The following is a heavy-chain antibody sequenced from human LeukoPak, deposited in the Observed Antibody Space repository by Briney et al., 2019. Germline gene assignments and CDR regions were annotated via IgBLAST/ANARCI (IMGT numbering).Heavy chain of an antibody. CDR1: GFTFSDYY. CDR2: ISSSGSTI. V-gene: IGHV3-11*04. Sequence: GGSLRHSCAGSGFTFSDYYMSWIRQAPGKGLEWVSYISSSGSTIYYADSVKGRFTISRDNAKNSVFLQMNSLRAEDTAVYYCARVYDDYVGYWGQGTLVTVSS. D-gene: IGHD4-17*01. CDR3: ARVYDDYVGY. J-gene: IGHJ4*02.